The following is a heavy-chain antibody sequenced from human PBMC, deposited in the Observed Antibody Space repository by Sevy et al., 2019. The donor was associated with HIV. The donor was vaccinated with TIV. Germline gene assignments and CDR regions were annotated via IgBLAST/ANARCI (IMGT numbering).Heavy chain of an antibody. CDR2: INWNGGST. V-gene: IGHV3-20*04. CDR1: GFTFDDYG. CDR3: ARDFGSYGGYDY. Sequence: GGSLRLSCAASGFTFDDYGMTWVRQAPGKGLEWVSGINWNGGSTGYADSVKGRFTISRDNAKNSLYLQMNSLRAEDTAVYYCARDFGSYGGYDYWGQGTLVTVSS. J-gene: IGHJ4*02. D-gene: IGHD5-12*01.